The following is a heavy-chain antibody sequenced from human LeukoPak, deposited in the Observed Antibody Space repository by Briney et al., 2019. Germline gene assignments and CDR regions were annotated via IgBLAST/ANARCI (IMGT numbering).Heavy chain of an antibody. CDR3: ARDGSGSYYNWFDP. D-gene: IGHD3-10*01. Sequence: SETLSLTCTVSGGPISSGGYYWSWIRQHPGKGLEWIGYIYYSGSTYYNPSLKSRVTISVDTSKNQFSLKLSSVTAADTAVYYCARDGSGSYYNWFDPWGQGTLVTVSS. CDR2: IYYSGST. CDR1: GGPISSGGYY. V-gene: IGHV4-31*03. J-gene: IGHJ5*02.